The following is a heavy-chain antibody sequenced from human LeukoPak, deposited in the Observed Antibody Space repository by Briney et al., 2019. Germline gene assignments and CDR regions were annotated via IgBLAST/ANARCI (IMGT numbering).Heavy chain of an antibody. CDR1: GGSFSGYY. CDR2: IYYSGST. Sequence: SETLSLTCAVYGGSFSGYYWSWIRQPPGKGLEWIGSIYYSGSTYYNPSLKSRVTISVDTSKNQFSLKLSSVTAADTAVYYCASQVTTYLHYYYYYYMDVWGKGTTVTVSS. J-gene: IGHJ6*03. D-gene: IGHD4-17*01. CDR3: ASQVTTYLHYYYYYYMDV. V-gene: IGHV4-34*01.